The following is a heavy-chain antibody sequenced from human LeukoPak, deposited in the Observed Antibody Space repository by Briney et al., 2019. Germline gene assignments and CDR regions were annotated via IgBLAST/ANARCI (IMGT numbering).Heavy chain of an antibody. Sequence: GGSLRLSCAASGFTFSTYSMNWVRQAPGKGLEWVSAISGSGGSTYYADSVKGRFTISRDNSKNTLYLQMNSLRAEDTAVYYCAKAAPRYYDILTGFNRASYYFDYWGQGTLVTVSS. CDR3: AKAAPRYYDILTGFNRASYYFDY. CDR2: ISGSGGST. J-gene: IGHJ4*02. V-gene: IGHV3-23*01. CDR1: GFTFSTYS. D-gene: IGHD3-9*01.